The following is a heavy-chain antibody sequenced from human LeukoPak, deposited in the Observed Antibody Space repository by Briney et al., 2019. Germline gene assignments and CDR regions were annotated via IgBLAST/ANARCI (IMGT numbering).Heavy chain of an antibody. CDR1: GFPFSSGFTFSDYY. V-gene: IGHV3-11*06. Sequence: GGSVRLLCAASGFPFSSGFTFSDYYMSWIRQAAGKGLEWVSYISRTSTYTTYADSVNGRFTIPRANANNSVYLQMNSLRADDMAIYYCARGGTGAFDYWGQGTLVTVSS. CDR3: ARGGTGAFDY. D-gene: IGHD2-8*02. CDR2: ISRTSTYT. J-gene: IGHJ4*02.